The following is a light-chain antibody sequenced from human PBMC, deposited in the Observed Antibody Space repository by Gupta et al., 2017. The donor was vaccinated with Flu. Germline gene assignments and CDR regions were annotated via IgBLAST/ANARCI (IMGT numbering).Light chain of an antibody. CDR1: QTVSNY. V-gene: IGKV3-11*01. Sequence: TLYLSPGERATLFCRASQTVSNYLAWYQQKPGQPPRLLIYDASSRATGIPARFSGSGSKTDFTLTIGSLEPEDFAVYYCQQRGGWPPAYTFGQGTRLEIK. J-gene: IGKJ2*01. CDR3: QQRGGWPPAYT. CDR2: DAS.